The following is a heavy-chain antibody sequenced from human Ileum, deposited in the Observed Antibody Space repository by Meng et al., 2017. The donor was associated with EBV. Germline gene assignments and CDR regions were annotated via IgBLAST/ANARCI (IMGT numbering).Heavy chain of an antibody. D-gene: IGHD1-14*01. CDR2: IYHSGIT. CDR1: GGSISRSNW. J-gene: IGHJ4*02. V-gene: IGHV4-4*02. Sequence: QVSPQESGPGLVKPSWTPALLCAGSGGSISRSNWWSWVRQPPGKGLEWIGKIYHSGITIYNPSLKSRVTMSVDNSKNQFSLKLNSMTAADTAVYYCARDPTGGEDHQRVWGQGTLVTVSS. CDR3: ARDPTGGEDHQRV.